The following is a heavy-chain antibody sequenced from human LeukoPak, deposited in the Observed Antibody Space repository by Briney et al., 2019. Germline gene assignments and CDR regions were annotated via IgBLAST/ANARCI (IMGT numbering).Heavy chain of an antibody. CDR3: ARLSPGILEWLLHFDY. D-gene: IGHD3-3*01. J-gene: IGHJ4*02. CDR1: GGSISSSSYY. Sequence: QASETLSLTCTVSGGSISSSSYYWGWIRQPPGKGLEWIGSIYYSGSTYYNPSLKSRVTISVDTSKNQFSLKLSSVTAADTAVYYCARLSPGILEWLLHFDYWGQGTLVTVSS. V-gene: IGHV4-39*01. CDR2: IYYSGST.